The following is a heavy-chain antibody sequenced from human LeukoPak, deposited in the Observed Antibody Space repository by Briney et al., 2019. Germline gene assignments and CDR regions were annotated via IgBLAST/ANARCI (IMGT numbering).Heavy chain of an antibody. D-gene: IGHD6-19*01. Sequence: GGSLRLSCAASGFTFSSYAMSWVRQAPGKGLEWVSAISGSGGSTYYADSVKGRFTISRDNSKNTLYLQMNSLRAEDTAVYYCAKAPTPDSSGWYEDYFDYWGQGTLVTVSS. CDR1: GFTFSSYA. V-gene: IGHV3-23*01. CDR2: ISGSGGST. CDR3: AKAPTPDSSGWYEDYFDY. J-gene: IGHJ4*02.